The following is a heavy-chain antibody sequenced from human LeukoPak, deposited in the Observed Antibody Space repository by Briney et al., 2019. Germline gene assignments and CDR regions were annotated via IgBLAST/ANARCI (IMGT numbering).Heavy chain of an antibody. J-gene: IGHJ4*02. CDR3: VRIGHFDY. V-gene: IGHV4-39*07. Sequence: SETLSLTCAVYGGSFSNYYWGWVRQPPGKGLEWVGSIYYGGSTYFNPSLESRLSMAVDASKNQFSLRINSVSAADTAVYYCVRIGHFDYWGQGTLVTVSS. CDR2: IYYGGST. CDR1: GGSFSNYY.